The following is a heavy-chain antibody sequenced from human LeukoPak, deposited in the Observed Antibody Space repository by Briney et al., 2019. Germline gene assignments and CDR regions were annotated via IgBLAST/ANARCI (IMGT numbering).Heavy chain of an antibody. CDR1: GSTFGSYS. CDR3: AREAPSGDYVRAAFDI. CDR2: ISSSSSTI. V-gene: IGHV3-48*01. Sequence: GGSLRLSCAASGSTFGSYSMNWVRQAPGKGLEWVSYISSSSSTIYYADSVKGRFTISRDNAKNSLYLQINSLRAEDTAVYYCAREAPSGDYVRAAFDIWGQGTMVTVSS. J-gene: IGHJ3*02. D-gene: IGHD4-17*01.